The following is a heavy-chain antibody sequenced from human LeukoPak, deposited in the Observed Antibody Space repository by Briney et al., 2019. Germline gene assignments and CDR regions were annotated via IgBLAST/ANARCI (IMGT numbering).Heavy chain of an antibody. CDR1: GYTFTSYG. Sequence: ASVKVSCKASGYTFTSYGISWVRQAPGRGLEWMGWINPNGGGTNYAQEFQGRVTMTRDTSISTAYMELSRLRSDDTALYYCAGGITGGDFWGQGTLVTVSS. CDR3: AGGITGGDF. V-gene: IGHV1-2*02. CDR2: INPNGGGT. D-gene: IGHD1-14*01. J-gene: IGHJ4*02.